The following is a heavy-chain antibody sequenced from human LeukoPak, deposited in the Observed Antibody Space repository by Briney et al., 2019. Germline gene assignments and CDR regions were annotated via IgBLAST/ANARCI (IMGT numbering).Heavy chain of an antibody. J-gene: IGHJ5*02. CDR3: ARGHDIVATNYWLDP. CDR2: IYYSGST. Sequence: SETLSLTCTVSGGSISSSSYYWGWIRQPPGKGLEWIGSIYYSGSTYYNPSLKSRVTISVDTSKNQFSLKLSSVTAADTAVYYCARGHDIVATNYWLDPWGQGTLVTVSS. V-gene: IGHV4-39*07. CDR1: GGSISSSSYY. D-gene: IGHD5-12*01.